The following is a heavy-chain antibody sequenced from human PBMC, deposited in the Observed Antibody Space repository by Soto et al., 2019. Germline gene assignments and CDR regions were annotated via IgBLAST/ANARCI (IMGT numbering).Heavy chain of an antibody. V-gene: IGHV1-69*01. CDR1: GGTFSSYA. CDR2: IIPIFGTA. D-gene: IGHD5-12*01. CDR3: ARQATVSPAICYSDY. J-gene: IGHJ4*02. Sequence: SVKVSCKASGGTFSSYAISWVRQAPGQGLEWMGGIIPIFGTANYAQKFQGRVTITADESTSTAYMELSSLRSEDTAVYYCARQATVSPAICYSDYWGQGTLVTVSS.